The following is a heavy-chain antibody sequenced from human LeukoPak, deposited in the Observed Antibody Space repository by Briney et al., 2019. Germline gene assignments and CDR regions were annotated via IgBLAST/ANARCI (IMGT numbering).Heavy chain of an antibody. D-gene: IGHD6-19*01. V-gene: IGHV1-2*02. CDR3: ARIAVAGTAFFDY. CDR1: GYTFTGYY. Sequence: GASVKVSCKASGYTFTGYYMHWVRQAPGQGLEWVGWINPNSGGTNYAQKFQGRVTMTRDTSISTAYMELSRLRSDDTAVYYCARIAVAGTAFFDYWGQGTLVTVSS. J-gene: IGHJ4*02. CDR2: INPNSGGT.